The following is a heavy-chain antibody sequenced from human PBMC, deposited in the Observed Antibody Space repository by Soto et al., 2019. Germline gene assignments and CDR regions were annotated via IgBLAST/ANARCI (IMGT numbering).Heavy chain of an antibody. CDR2: IYYSGST. D-gene: IGHD5-12*01. J-gene: IGHJ3*02. CDR3: ARDRSGYGSSSDAFDI. CDR1: GGSISSGCYY. Sequence: TSETLSLTCTVSGGSISSGCYYWSWIRQHPGKGLEWIGYIYYSGSTYYNPSLKSRVTISVDTSKNQFSLKLSSVTAADTAVYYCARDRSGYGSSSDAFDIWGQGTMVTVSS. V-gene: IGHV4-31*03.